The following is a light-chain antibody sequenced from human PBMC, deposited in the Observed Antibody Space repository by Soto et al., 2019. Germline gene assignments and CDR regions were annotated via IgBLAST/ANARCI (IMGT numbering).Light chain of an antibody. V-gene: IGLV2-14*01. CDR2: EVS. J-gene: IGLJ3*02. CDR1: GSDIGAYNY. Sequence: QSVLTQPASVSGSPGQSITISCTGTGSDIGAYNYVSWYQQHPGKAPKVVIYEVSNRPSGVSNRFSGSKSGNTASLTVSGLQADDEADYFCSSHAGGNHWGVFGGGTKLTVL. CDR3: SSHAGGNHWGV.